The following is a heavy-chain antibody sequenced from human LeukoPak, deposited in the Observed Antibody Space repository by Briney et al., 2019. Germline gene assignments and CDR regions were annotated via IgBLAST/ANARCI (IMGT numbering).Heavy chain of an antibody. D-gene: IGHD4/OR15-4a*01. Sequence: GGSLRLSCAASGFTFSDYYMSWIRQAPGKGLEWVSYISSSSSYTNYADSVKGRFTISRDNAKNSLYLQMNSLRAEDTAVYYCARETLLTDAFDIWGQGTMVTVSS. CDR1: GFTFSDYY. J-gene: IGHJ3*02. V-gene: IGHV3-11*06. CDR3: ARETLLTDAFDI. CDR2: ISSSSSYT.